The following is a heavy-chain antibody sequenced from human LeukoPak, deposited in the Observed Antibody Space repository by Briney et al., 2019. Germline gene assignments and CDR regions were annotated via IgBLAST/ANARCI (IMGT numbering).Heavy chain of an antibody. J-gene: IGHJ4*02. Sequence: GSLRLSCAASGFTFSSYWMSWVRQAPGKGLEWVANIKQDGSEKYYVDSVKGRFTISRDNAKNSLYLQMNSLRAEDTAVYYCARVGGSSWTYFDYWGQGTLVTVSS. D-gene: IGHD6-13*01. CDR3: ARVGGSSWTYFDY. CDR2: IKQDGSEK. CDR1: GFTFSSYW. V-gene: IGHV3-7*01.